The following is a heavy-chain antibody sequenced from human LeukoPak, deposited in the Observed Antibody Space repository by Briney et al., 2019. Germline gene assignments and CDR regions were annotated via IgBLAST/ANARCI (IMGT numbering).Heavy chain of an antibody. Sequence: GGSLRLSCAASGFTFDDYAMHWVRQAPGKGLEWVSLISGDAYSTYYADSVKGRFTISRDNSKDSLYLQMNSLRPEDTALYYYAKDRGWALDWGQGSLVTVSS. CDR1: GFTFDDYA. CDR2: ISGDAYST. CDR3: AKDRGWALD. D-gene: IGHD1-26*01. J-gene: IGHJ4*02. V-gene: IGHV3-43*02.